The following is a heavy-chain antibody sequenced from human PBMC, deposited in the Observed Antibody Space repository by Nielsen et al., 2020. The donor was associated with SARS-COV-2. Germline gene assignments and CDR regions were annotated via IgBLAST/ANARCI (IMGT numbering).Heavy chain of an antibody. J-gene: IGHJ6*03. CDR3: AREVRYFDWSIIAAYYYYMDV. V-gene: IGHV4-4*02. D-gene: IGHD3-9*01. Sequence: WIRQPPGKGLEWIGEIYHSGSTNYNPSLKSRVTISVDKSKNQFSLKLSSVTAADTAVYYCAREVRYFDWSIIAAYYYYMDVWGKGTTVTVSS. CDR2: IYHSGST.